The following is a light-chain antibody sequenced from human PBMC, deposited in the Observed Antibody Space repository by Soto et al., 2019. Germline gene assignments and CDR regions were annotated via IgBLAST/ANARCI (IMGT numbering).Light chain of an antibody. CDR1: SSDVGGYNY. J-gene: IGLJ2*01. Sequence: QSVLTQPASVSGSPGQSITISCTGTSSDVGGYNYVSWYQQHPGKAPKLMIYEVSNRPSGVSNRFSGSKSGNTASLTISGLQAEDEADYYCSSYTSSSTLRVFGGVTKLTVL. CDR3: SSYTSSSTLRV. CDR2: EVS. V-gene: IGLV2-14*01.